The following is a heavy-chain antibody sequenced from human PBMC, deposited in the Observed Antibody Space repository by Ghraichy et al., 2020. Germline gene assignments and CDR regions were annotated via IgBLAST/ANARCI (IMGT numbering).Heavy chain of an antibody. J-gene: IGHJ4*02. D-gene: IGHD6-19*01. V-gene: IGHV3-48*04. CDR3: ARAYSSGWYLFDY. Sequence: LTCAASGFTFSSYSMNWVRQAPGKGLEWVSYISSSSSTIYYADSVKGRFTISRDNAKNSLYLQMNSLRAEDTAVYYCARAYSSGWYLFDYWGQGTLVTVSS. CDR2: ISSSSSTI. CDR1: GFTFSSYS.